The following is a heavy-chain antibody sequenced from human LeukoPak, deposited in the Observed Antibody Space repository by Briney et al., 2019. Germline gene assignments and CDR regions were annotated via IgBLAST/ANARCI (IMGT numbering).Heavy chain of an antibody. J-gene: IGHJ4*02. D-gene: IGHD1-26*01. CDR2: IRKKANSYST. CDR1: GFTFSDHY. Sequence: GGSLRLSCAASGFTFSDHYMDWVRQAPWKGLEWVGRIRKKANSYSTEYAASVKGRFTISRDDSENSVYLQMNSLKTEDTAVYFCARSGSYAPLDYWGQGTLVTVSS. CDR3: ARSGSYAPLDY. V-gene: IGHV3-72*01.